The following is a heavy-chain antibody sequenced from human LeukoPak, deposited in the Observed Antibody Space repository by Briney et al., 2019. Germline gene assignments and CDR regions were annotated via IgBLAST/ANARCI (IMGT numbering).Heavy chain of an antibody. CDR2: IYYSGST. D-gene: IGHD6-13*01. CDR3: ARGPYSSSWSKYFDY. Sequence: TSETLSLTCTVSGGSISSYYWSWIRQPPGKGLEWIGYIYYSGSTNYNPSLKSRVTISVDTSKNQFSLKLSSVTAADTAVYYCARGPYSSSWSKYFDYWGQGTLVTVSS. V-gene: IGHV4-59*01. CDR1: GGSISSYY. J-gene: IGHJ4*02.